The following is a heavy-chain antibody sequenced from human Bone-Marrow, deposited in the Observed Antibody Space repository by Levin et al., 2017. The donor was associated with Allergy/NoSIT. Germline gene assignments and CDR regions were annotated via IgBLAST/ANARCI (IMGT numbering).Heavy chain of an antibody. CDR2: FDPEDRET. CDR1: GYTLIELS. J-gene: IGHJ4*02. Sequence: VASVKVSCKVSGYTLIELSMHWVRQAPGKGLEWMGGFDPEDRETIYAQEFQGRVTMTEDTSTGTAYMELSSLTSEDTAVYYCASSGSGSYYILDYWGQGTVVTVSS. CDR3: ASSGSGSYYILDY. D-gene: IGHD3-10*01. V-gene: IGHV1-24*01.